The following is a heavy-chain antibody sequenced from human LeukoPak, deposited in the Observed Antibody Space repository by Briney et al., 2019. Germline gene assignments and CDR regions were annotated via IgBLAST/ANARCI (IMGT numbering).Heavy chain of an antibody. CDR3: ARDPHSAYGDFVVLDS. J-gene: IGHJ4*02. V-gene: IGHV3-43*02. CDR1: GFTFGDYA. D-gene: IGHD4-17*01. Sequence: GGSLRLSCAASGFTFGDYAIHWVRQAPGKGLEWVSLISGHGTATYYSDSVKGRFTISRDNNKNSLYLQMNSLKTADTALYFCARDPHSAYGDFVVLDSWGQGTLVTVSS. CDR2: ISGHGTAT.